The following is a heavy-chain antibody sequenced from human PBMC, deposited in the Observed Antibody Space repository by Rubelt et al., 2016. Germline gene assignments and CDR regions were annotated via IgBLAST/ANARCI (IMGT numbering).Heavy chain of an antibody. Sequence: QLQLQESGPGLVKPSETLSLTCTVSGGSISSSSYYWGWIRQPPGKGLEWIGSIYYSGSTYYNPSLKSRVTISVDTSKNQFSLKLSSVTAADTAVYYCARAISAALFDYWGQGTLVTVSS. CDR1: GGSISSSSYY. CDR2: IYYSGST. D-gene: IGHD2-2*01. J-gene: IGHJ4*02. CDR3: ARAISAALFDY. V-gene: IGHV4-39*07.